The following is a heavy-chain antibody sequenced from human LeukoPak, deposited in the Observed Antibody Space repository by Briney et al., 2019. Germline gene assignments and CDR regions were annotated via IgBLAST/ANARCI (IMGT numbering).Heavy chain of an antibody. CDR1: GFTFRSYE. V-gene: IGHV3-48*03. CDR3: ARDRWFDP. Sequence: PGGSLRLSCAASGFTFRSYEMNWVRQAPGKGLEWVSYISSGGSTKYYADSVKGRFTISRDNAKNSLYLQMNSLRAEDTAVYCCARDRWFDPWGQGTLVTVSS. CDR2: ISSGGSTK. J-gene: IGHJ5*02.